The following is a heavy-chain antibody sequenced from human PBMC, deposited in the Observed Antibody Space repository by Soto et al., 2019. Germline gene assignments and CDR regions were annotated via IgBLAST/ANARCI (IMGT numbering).Heavy chain of an antibody. CDR1: GYTFTSYF. J-gene: IGHJ4*02. CDR3: AREGAMVVYNGFDY. Sequence: QVQLVQSGAEVKKPGASVKVSCKASGYTFTSYFMHWVRQAPGQGLEWMGIINSSGGSPSYAQKFQGRLSLTTDTSPSTVYMQLTSLTSADTAVYYCAREGAMVVYNGFDYWGQGTLVSVSS. V-gene: IGHV1-46*01. CDR2: INSSGGSP. D-gene: IGHD5-18*01.